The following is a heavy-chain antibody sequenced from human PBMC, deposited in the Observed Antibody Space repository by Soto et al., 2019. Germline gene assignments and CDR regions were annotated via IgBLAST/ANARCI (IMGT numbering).Heavy chain of an antibody. CDR1: GFTFSSYS. J-gene: IGHJ5*02. D-gene: IGHD4-17*01. Sequence: GSLRLSCAASGFTFSSYSMNWVRQAPGKGLGWVSSISSSSSYIYYADSVKGRFTISRDNAKNSLYLQMNSLRAEDTAVYYCARERSAHRFDPWGQGTLVTVSS. V-gene: IGHV3-21*01. CDR2: ISSSSSYI. CDR3: ARERSAHRFDP.